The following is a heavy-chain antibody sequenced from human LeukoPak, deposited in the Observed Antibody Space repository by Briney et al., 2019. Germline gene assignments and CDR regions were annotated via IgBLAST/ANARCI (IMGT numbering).Heavy chain of an antibody. V-gene: IGHV5-51*01. D-gene: IGHD6-19*01. CDR1: GYSFANYW. CDR3: ARVGPEMASGWYRSHFDY. J-gene: IGHJ4*02. Sequence: GESLQISCKGSGYSFANYWIGWVRQMPGKGLEWMGIIYPADSDTKYSPSFQGQVTISADKSISTAYLQWSSLKASDTAIYFCARVGPEMASGWYRSHFDYWGQGTLVTVSS. CDR2: IYPADSDT.